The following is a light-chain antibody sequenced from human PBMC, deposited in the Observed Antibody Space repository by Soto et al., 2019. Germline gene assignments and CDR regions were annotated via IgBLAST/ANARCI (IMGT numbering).Light chain of an antibody. CDR1: QSVSSY. V-gene: IGKV3-11*01. J-gene: IGKJ2*01. CDR3: QQRSNWPRGYT. CDR2: DAS. Sequence: EIVLTQSPATLSLSPGERAPLSSRASQSVSSYLAWYQQKPGQAPRPLIYDASNRATGIPARFSGSGSGTDFTLTISSLEPEDFAVYYCQQRSNWPRGYTFGQGTKLEIK.